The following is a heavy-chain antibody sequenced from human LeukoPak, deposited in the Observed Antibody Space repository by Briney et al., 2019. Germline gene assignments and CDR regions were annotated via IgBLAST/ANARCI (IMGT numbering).Heavy chain of an antibody. D-gene: IGHD3-9*01. J-gene: IGHJ3*02. V-gene: IGHV1-69*13. CDR3: ARDAGWYYDILTGQKKDDAFDI. Sequence: ASVKVSCKASGGTFSSYAISWVRQAPGQGLEWMGGIIPIFGTANYAQKFQGRVTITADESTSTAYMELSSLRSGDTAVYYCARDAGWYYDILTGQKKDDAFDIWGQGTMVTVSS. CDR2: IIPIFGTA. CDR1: GGTFSSYA.